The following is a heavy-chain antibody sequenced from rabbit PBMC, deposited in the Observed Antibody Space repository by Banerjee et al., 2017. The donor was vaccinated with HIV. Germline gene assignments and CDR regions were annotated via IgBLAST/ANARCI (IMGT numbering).Heavy chain of an antibody. Sequence: QEQLVESGGGLVKPGGTLTLTCKASGIDFSSYYDMCWVRQAPGKGLEWIGCIATGSGNTYYASWAKGRSTIPKTSSTTMTLQMTSLTAADTATYFCARGYSGSNLYFDLWGPGTLVTVS. V-gene: IGHV1S45*01. D-gene: IGHD4-2*01. CDR1: GIDFSSYYD. CDR3: ARGYSGSNLYFDL. CDR2: IATGSGNT. J-gene: IGHJ4*01.